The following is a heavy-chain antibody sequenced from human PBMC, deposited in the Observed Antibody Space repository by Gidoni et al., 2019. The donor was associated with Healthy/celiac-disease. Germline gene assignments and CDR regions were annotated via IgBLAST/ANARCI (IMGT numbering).Heavy chain of an antibody. J-gene: IGHJ6*02. Sequence: EVQLVASGGGLVQPGGSLKLSCAASGFTFSGSAMHWVRQASGKGLEWVGRIRSKANSYATAYAASVKGRFTISRDDSKNTAYLQMNSLKTEDTAVYYCTSLTLGSESNYYGMDVWGQGTTVTVSS. V-gene: IGHV3-73*01. CDR3: TSLTLGSESNYYGMDV. CDR2: IRSKANSYAT. D-gene: IGHD2-21*02. CDR1: GFTFSGSA.